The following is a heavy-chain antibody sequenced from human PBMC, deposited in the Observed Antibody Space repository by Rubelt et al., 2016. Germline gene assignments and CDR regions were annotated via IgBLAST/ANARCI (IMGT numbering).Heavy chain of an antibody. J-gene: IGHJ6*02. Sequence: QVQLQESGPGLVKPSETLSLTCTVSGGSISSYYWSWIRQPPGKGLEWIGYIYYSGSTHYNPALRLRCPIFVWTAKNQFSLKRSSVTPEDTAVYYCGRIRYDSSGYPVYGMEVWGQGTTVTVSS. V-gene: IGHV4-59*12. D-gene: IGHD3-22*01. CDR3: GRIRYDSSGYPVYGMEV. CDR2: IYYSGST. CDR1: GGSISSYY.